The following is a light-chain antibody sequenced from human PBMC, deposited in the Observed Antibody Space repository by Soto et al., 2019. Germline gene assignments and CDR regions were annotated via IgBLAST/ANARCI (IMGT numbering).Light chain of an antibody. J-gene: IGLJ1*01. V-gene: IGLV3-21*02. CDR2: DDS. CDR3: QVYYDSGDYF. CDR1: NIGSKS. Sequence: SYELTQPPSVSVAPGQTATITCGGNNIGSKSVHWYQQKPGQAPVVVVYDDSDRPSGIPERFSGSNSGNTATLTITRVEVGDEADYYFQVYYDSGDYFFGTGTKRTVL.